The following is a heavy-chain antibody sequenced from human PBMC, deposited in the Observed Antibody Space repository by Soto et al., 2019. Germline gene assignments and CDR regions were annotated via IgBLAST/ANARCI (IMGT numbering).Heavy chain of an antibody. V-gene: IGHV4-31*03. Sequence: QVQLQESGPGLVKPSQTLSLTCTVSGGSISSGGYYWSWIRQHPGKGLERIGYIYYSGSTYYNPSLKIRVTIAVDTSKNQFSLKLRSVTAAATAVYYCASDRASNYYDTHPDAFDIWGQGTMVTVSS. CDR2: IYYSGST. CDR3: ASDRASNYYDTHPDAFDI. D-gene: IGHD3-22*01. CDR1: GGSISSGGYY. J-gene: IGHJ3*02.